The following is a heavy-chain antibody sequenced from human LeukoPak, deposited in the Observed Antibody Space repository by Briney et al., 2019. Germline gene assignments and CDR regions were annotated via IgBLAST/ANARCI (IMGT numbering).Heavy chain of an antibody. CDR2: IYHSGST. J-gene: IGHJ3*01. D-gene: IGHD5-12*01. CDR3: ARQYSGYVDL. Sequence: SETLSLTCAVSGGSISSSNWWSWVRQPPGKGLEWIGEIYHSGSTNYNPSLKSPVTISVDKSNNQFSLKVSSVTAADTAVYYCARQYSGYVDLWGQGTTVTVSS. CDR1: GGSISSSNW. V-gene: IGHV4-4*02.